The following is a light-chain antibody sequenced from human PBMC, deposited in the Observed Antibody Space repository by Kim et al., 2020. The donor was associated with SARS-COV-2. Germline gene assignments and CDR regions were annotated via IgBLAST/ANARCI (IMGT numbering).Light chain of an antibody. CDR2: AAS. Sequence: ASVGDRVTITCRASQDISSWLVWYQQKPGKAPNLLIYAASSLQSGVPSRFSGSGSGTDFTLTISSLQPEDFATYYCQQANSFPWTFGQGTKVDIK. J-gene: IGKJ1*01. V-gene: IGKV1-12*01. CDR1: QDISSW. CDR3: QQANSFPWT.